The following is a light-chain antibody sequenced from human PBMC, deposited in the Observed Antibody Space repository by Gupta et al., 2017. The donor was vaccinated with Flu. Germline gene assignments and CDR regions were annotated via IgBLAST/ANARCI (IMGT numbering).Light chain of an antibody. V-gene: IGKV2-28*01. CDR2: LGS. CDR1: QSLLHSNGYNY. CDR3: MQALQTPWT. Sequence: DIVXTQSPLPLPVXPGEPASISCRSSQSLLHSNGYNYLDWYLQKPGQSPHLLIYLGSNRASGVPDRFSGSGSGTDFTLKISRVEAEDVGVYYCMQALQTPWTFGQGTKVEIK. J-gene: IGKJ1*01.